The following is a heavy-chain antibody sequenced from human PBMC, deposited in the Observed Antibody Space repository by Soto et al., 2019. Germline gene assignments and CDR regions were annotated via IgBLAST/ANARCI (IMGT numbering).Heavy chain of an antibody. CDR2: IIPIFGTA. CDR1: GGTFSSYA. Sequence: QVQLVQSGAEVKKPGSSVKVSCKASGGTFSSYAISWVRQAPGQGLEWMGGIIPIFGTANYAQKFQGRVTINAYESTSTAYVELSSLRSEDTAVYYCAISERGYCSGGSCYSGNWFDPWGQGTLVTVSS. CDR3: AISERGYCSGGSCYSGNWFDP. J-gene: IGHJ5*02. D-gene: IGHD2-15*01. V-gene: IGHV1-69*12.